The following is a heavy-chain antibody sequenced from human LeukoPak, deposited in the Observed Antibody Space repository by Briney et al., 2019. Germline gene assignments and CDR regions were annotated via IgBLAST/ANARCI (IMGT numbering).Heavy chain of an antibody. CDR3: ARDRPLRYYYDSSGYIDY. Sequence: GGSLRLSCAASGLTFSSYSMNWVRQAPGKGLEWVSYISSSSSTIYYADSVKGRFTISRDNAKNSLYLQMNSLRAEDTAVYYCARDRPLRYYYDSSGYIDYWGQGTLVTVSS. CDR2: ISSSSSTI. J-gene: IGHJ4*02. D-gene: IGHD3-22*01. V-gene: IGHV3-48*01. CDR1: GLTFSSYS.